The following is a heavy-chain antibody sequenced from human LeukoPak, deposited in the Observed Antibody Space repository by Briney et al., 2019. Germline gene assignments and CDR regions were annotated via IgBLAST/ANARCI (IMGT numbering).Heavy chain of an antibody. J-gene: IGHJ3*02. CDR1: GFTFSSHA. CDR2: IRGSGDNT. Sequence: GGSLRLSCAASGFTFSSHAMSWVRQAPGKGLEWVSAIRGSGDNTFYADSVKGRFAISRDNSKNTVYLQMNSLRAEDTAVYYFAKSVGWGGYDAFDIWGQGTMVTVSS. CDR3: AKSVGWGGYDAFDI. V-gene: IGHV3-23*01. D-gene: IGHD3-16*01.